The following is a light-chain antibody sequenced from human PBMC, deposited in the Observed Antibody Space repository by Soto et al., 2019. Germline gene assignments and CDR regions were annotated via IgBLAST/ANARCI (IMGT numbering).Light chain of an antibody. J-gene: IGLJ1*01. V-gene: IGLV1-40*01. CDR3: QSYDSSLSGYV. Sequence: QSVLTQPPSVSGSPGQSVTISCTWISSNIGAGYDLHWYRQLPGTAPKLLIYDDSNRPSGVPDRFSGSKSGTSASLAISGLQAEDEADYYCQSYDSSLSGYVFGTGTKVTV. CDR2: DDS. CDR1: SSNIGAGYD.